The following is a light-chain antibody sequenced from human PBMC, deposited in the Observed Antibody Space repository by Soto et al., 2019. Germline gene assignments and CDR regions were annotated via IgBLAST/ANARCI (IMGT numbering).Light chain of an antibody. J-gene: IGKJ5*01. CDR3: QQRSSWPRT. CDR1: QSVSSS. V-gene: IGKV3-11*01. Sequence: EIVLTQTPATLCVSPGDRVTLSCRASQSVSSSLAWYQQNPGQAPRLLIYDASNRATGIPARFSGSGSGTDFTLTISSLEPEDFAVYYCQQRSSWPRTFGQGTRLEIK. CDR2: DAS.